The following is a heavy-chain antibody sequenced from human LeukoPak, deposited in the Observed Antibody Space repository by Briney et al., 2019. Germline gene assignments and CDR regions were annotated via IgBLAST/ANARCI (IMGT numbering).Heavy chain of an antibody. V-gene: IGHV3-23*01. CDR2: ISGSGGST. J-gene: IGHJ4*02. CDR1: GFTFSSYA. CDR3: AKVGITMVRGVTYFDY. D-gene: IGHD3-10*01. Sequence: GGSLRLSCAASGFTFSSYAMSWVRQAPGEGLEWVSAISGSGGSTYYADSVKGRFTISRDNSKNTLYLQMNSLRAEDTAVYYCAKVGITMVRGVTYFDYWGQGTLVAVSS.